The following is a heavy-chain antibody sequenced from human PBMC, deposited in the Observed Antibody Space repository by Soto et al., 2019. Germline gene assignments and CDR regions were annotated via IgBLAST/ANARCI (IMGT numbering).Heavy chain of an antibody. J-gene: IGHJ4*02. CDR3: ARGTTGWSGYYPFDY. CDR1: GGTFSSYA. V-gene: IGHV1-69*13. Sequence: VASVKVSCKASGGTFSSYAISWVRQAPGQGLEWMGGIIPIFGTANYAQKLQGRVTITADESTSTAYMELSSLRSEDTAVYYCARGTTGWSGYYPFDYWGQGTLVTVSS. D-gene: IGHD3-3*01. CDR2: IIPIFGTA.